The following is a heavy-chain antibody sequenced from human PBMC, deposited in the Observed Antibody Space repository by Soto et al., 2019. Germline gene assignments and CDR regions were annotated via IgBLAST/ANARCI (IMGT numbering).Heavy chain of an antibody. CDR1: GGTFSSYA. CDR2: IIPIFGTA. Sequence: GASVKVSCKASGGTFSSYAISWVRQAPGQGLEWMGGIIPIFGTANYAQKFQGRVTITADESTSTAYMELSSLRSEDTAVYYCARDGEMATIMAFDYWGQGTLVTVSS. V-gene: IGHV1-69*13. D-gene: IGHD5-12*01. J-gene: IGHJ4*02. CDR3: ARDGEMATIMAFDY.